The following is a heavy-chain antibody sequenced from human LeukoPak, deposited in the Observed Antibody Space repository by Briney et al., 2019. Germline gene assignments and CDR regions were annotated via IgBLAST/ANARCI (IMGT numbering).Heavy chain of an antibody. CDR1: GFTVSSNY. V-gene: IGHV3-21*01. Sequence: AGGSLRLSCAASGFTVSSNYMSLVRQAPGKGLEWVSSISSSSSYIYYADSVKGRFTISRDNAKNSLYLQMNSLRAEDAAVYYCIGGDYVEPFDYWGQGTLVTVSS. D-gene: IGHD4-17*01. CDR2: ISSSSSYI. CDR3: IGGDYVEPFDY. J-gene: IGHJ4*02.